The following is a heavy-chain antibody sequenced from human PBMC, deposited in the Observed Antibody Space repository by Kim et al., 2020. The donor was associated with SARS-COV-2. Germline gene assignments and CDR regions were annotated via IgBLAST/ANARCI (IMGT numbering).Heavy chain of an antibody. V-gene: IGHV5-51*01. CDR3: SRCKRPQPCYVFDL. CDR1: GYTFSDYW. J-gene: IGHJ3*01. Sequence: GESLKISCKTSGYTFSDYWIAWLRQMPGKVLEWMGMIYPGDSDTRYSPSFQGQATISSAKSISTAYLNWRRLGASDCAICSWSRCKRPQPCYVFDLLGQG. CDR2: IYPGDSDT. D-gene: IGHD3-16*01.